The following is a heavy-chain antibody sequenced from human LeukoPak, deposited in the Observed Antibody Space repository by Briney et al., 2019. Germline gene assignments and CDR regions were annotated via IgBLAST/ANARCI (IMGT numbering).Heavy chain of an antibody. Sequence: ASVKVSCKASGYSFTGHYMHWVRQAPGQGLEWMGWINPKSGGTNYAQKFQGRVTMTRDTSISTAYMELSRLRSDDTAVYYCARGSPYYYGSGSYYSERKASYYFDYWGQGTLVTVSS. CDR1: GYSFTGHY. CDR3: ARGSPYYYGSGSYYSERKASYYFDY. J-gene: IGHJ4*02. CDR2: INPKSGGT. D-gene: IGHD3-10*01. V-gene: IGHV1-2*02.